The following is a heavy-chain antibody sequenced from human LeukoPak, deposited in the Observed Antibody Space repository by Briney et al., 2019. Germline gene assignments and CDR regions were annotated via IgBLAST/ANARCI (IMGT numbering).Heavy chain of an antibody. Sequence: PGGSLRLSCAASGFTFSTSAMNWVRQAPGKGLEWDSVIGGSSDTTYYADSVRGRFTISRDNFKNTLYLQMNSLTAEDTAIYYCAKGKSLPHYYYYGMDVWGQGTTVTASS. CDR2: IGGSSDTT. V-gene: IGHV3-23*01. CDR3: AKGKSLPHYYYYGMDV. J-gene: IGHJ6*02. CDR1: GFTFSTSA.